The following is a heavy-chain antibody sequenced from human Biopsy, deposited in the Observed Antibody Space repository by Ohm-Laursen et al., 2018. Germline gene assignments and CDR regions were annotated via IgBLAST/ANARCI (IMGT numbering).Heavy chain of an antibody. CDR1: GGSISSHDYY. D-gene: IGHD3-10*01. J-gene: IGHJ5*02. V-gene: IGHV4-31*03. Sequence: SQTLSLTCPVSGGSISSHDYYWTWIRQHPGKGLEWIGYIYYSGSTYYNPSLKSRISMSVDTSRNQFSLKLSSVTAADTAVYYCAKGRSGGTGHGNWFDPWGQGTLVIVSS. CDR2: IYYSGST. CDR3: AKGRSGGTGHGNWFDP.